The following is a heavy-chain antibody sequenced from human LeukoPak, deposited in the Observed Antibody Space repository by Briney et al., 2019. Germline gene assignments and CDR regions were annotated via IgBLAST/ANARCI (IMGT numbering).Heavy chain of an antibody. V-gene: IGHV1-18*01. CDR3: ARAPERERWSRTSGTTGSFDS. D-gene: IGHD1-1*01. CDR1: GYTFTTFG. CDR2: INTYNGNT. J-gene: IGHJ4*02. Sequence: ASVKVSCKASGYTFTTFGITWVRQAPGQGLEWMGWINTYNGNTNYAQNLQGRVTMTTATSTSTAYMELSSLRSEDTAVYYCARAPERERWSRTSGTTGSFDSWGQGTLVAVSS.